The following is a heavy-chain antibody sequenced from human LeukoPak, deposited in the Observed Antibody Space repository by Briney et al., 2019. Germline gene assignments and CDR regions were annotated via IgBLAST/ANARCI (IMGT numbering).Heavy chain of an antibody. D-gene: IGHD5-12*01. CDR3: ARDRGQWLRLRGWFDP. Sequence: GGSLRLSCAASGFTFSSYSMNWVRQAPGKGLEWVSSISSSSSYIYYADSAKGRFTISRDNAKNSLYLQMNSLRAEDTAVYYCARDRGQWLRLRGWFDPWGQGTLVTVSS. J-gene: IGHJ5*02. V-gene: IGHV3-21*01. CDR2: ISSSSSYI. CDR1: GFTFSSYS.